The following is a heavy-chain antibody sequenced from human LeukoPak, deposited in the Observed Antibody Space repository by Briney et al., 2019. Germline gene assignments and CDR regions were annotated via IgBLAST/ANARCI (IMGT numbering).Heavy chain of an antibody. Sequence: GGSLRLSCVTSGLSFSRYWMSWVRQAPGKGLEWVANINQDGSEKYYVDSVKGRFTISRDNSKNSLDMQMSALRAEDTAVYYCSAEPRTERGNFFGLDPGGQGKLGTLSS. CDR3: SAEPRTERGNFFGLDP. J-gene: IGHJ5*02. CDR2: INQDGSEK. D-gene: IGHD3-3*01. V-gene: IGHV3-7*01. CDR1: GLSFSRYW.